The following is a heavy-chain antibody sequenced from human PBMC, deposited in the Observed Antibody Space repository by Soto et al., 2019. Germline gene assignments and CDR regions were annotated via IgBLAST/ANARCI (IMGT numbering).Heavy chain of an antibody. J-gene: IGHJ6*03. CDR3: ARSYGDYSYYYYYMDV. D-gene: IGHD4-17*01. Sequence: QVQLQESGPGLVKPSGTLSLTCAVSSGSISSSNWWCWVRQPPGKGLEWIGEIYHSGSTNYNPSLKSRVTISVDKSKNQFSLKLSSVTAAATAVYYCARSYGDYSYYYYYMDVWGKGTTVTVSS. V-gene: IGHV4-4*02. CDR2: IYHSGST. CDR1: SGSISSSNW.